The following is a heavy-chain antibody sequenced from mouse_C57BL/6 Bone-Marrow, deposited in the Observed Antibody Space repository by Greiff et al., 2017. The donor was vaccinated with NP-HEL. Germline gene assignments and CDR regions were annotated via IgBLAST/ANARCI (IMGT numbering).Heavy chain of an antibody. CDR1: GYSFTDYN. D-gene: IGHD1-1*01. CDR2: INPNYGTT. CDR3: ASYYYGSRCLYYYAMDY. J-gene: IGHJ4*01. V-gene: IGHV1-39*01. Sequence: VQLQQSGPELVKPGASVKISCKASGYSFTDYNMNWVKQSNGKSLEWIGVINPNYGTTSYNQKFKGKATLTVDQSSSTAYMQLNSLTSEDSAVYYCASYYYGSRCLYYYAMDYWGQGTSVTVSS.